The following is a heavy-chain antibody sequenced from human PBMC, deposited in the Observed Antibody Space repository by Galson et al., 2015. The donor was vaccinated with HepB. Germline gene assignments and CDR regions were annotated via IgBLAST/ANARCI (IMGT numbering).Heavy chain of an antibody. D-gene: IGHD3-16*01. J-gene: IGHJ3*02. Sequence: SLRLSCAGSGFILSDYNMNWVRQAPGKGLEWLSYISVSSNTIHYADSVKGRFSISRDNAKNLLYLEMSSLRGDDTALYYCARHRGGSKTLDAFDIWGQGTRGTVYS. CDR3: ARHRGGSKTLDAFDI. CDR1: GFILSDYN. CDR2: ISVSSNTI. V-gene: IGHV3-48*01.